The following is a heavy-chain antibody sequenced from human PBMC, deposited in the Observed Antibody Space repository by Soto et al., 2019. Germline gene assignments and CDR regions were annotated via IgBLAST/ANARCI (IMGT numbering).Heavy chain of an antibody. J-gene: IGHJ4*02. CDR3: ARETYYSDCDAFPQFDL. Sequence: ASVKVSCKASGYTFSTYTISWVRQAPGQRLEWMGWVSPHNGNTNYEQKLLGRVTMTADTSTSTAYLELRSLRSDDTAVYYCARETYYSDCDAFPQFDLWGQGTLVTVSS. D-gene: IGHD3-22*01. V-gene: IGHV1-18*04. CDR1: GYTFSTYT. CDR2: VSPHNGNT.